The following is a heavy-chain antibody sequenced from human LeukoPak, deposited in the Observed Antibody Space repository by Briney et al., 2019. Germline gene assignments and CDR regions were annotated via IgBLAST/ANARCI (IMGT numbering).Heavy chain of an antibody. D-gene: IGHD3-22*01. J-gene: IGHJ4*02. CDR2: INHSGST. V-gene: IGHV4-34*01. Sequence: SSETLSLTCAVYGGSFSGYYWSWIRQPPGKGLEWIGEINHSGSTNYNPSLKSRVTISVDMSKNQFSLKLSSVTAADTAVYYCARGREGDTMIVVVGFDYWGQGTLVTVSS. CDR1: GGSFSGYY. CDR3: ARGREGDTMIVVVGFDY.